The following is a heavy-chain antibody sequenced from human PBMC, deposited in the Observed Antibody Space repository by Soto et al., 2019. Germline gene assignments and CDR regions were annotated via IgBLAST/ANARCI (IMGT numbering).Heavy chain of an antibody. CDR2: ISSSSSYI. CDR3: ARDHEPDGYNPHHFDY. CDR1: GFTFSSYS. V-gene: IGHV3-21*01. J-gene: IGHJ4*02. D-gene: IGHD5-12*01. Sequence: EVQLVESGGGLVKPGGSLSLSCAASGFTFSSYSMNWVRQAPGKGLEWVSSISSSSSYIYYADSVKGRFTISRDNAKNSLYLQMNSLRAADTAVSYCARDHEPDGYNPHHFDYWGQGTLVTVSS.